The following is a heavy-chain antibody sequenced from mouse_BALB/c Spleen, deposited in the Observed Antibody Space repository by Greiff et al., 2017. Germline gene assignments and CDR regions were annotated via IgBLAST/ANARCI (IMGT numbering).Heavy chain of an antibody. J-gene: IGHJ2*01. CDR3: ARHYGSSSLDY. CDR1: GYTFTSYW. Sequence: QVQLQQSGAELARPGASVKLSCKASGYTFTSYWMQWVKQRPGQGLEWIGAIYPGDGDTRYTQKFKGKATLTADKSSSTAYMQLSSLASEDSAVYYCARHYGSSSLDYWGQGTTLTVSS. D-gene: IGHD1-1*01. V-gene: IGHV1-87*01. CDR2: IYPGDGDT.